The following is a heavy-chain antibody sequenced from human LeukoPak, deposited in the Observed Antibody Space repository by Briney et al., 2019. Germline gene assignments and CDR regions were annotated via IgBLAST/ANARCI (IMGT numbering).Heavy chain of an antibody. CDR1: GFTFSIYA. J-gene: IGHJ4*02. CDR3: AKDYRGVADYFDY. V-gene: IGHV3-23*01. Sequence: GGSLRLSCAASGFTFSIYAMSWVRQAPGKGLEWVSAISISGGSTYYADSVKGRCTISRDNSKNTLYLQMSSLRAEDTAVYYCAKDYRGVADYFDYWGQGTLVTVSS. D-gene: IGHD1-14*01. CDR2: ISISGGST.